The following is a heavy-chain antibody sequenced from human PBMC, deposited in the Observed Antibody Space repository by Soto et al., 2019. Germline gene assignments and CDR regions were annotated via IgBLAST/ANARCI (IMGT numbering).Heavy chain of an antibody. J-gene: IGHJ6*02. Sequence: QVQLVQSGAEVKKPGSSVKVSCKASGGTFSSYAISWVRQAPGQGLEWMGGIIPIFGTANYAQKLQGRVTMTTDTSTSTAYMELRSLRSDDTAVYYCARDNYDFWSGHPRYYYYGMDVWGQGTTVTVSS. CDR3: ARDNYDFWSGHPRYYYYGMDV. V-gene: IGHV1-69*06. CDR2: IIPIFGTA. D-gene: IGHD3-3*01. CDR1: GGTFSSYA.